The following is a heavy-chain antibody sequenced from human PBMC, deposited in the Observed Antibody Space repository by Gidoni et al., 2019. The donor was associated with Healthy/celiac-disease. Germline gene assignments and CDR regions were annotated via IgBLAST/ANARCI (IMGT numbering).Heavy chain of an antibody. CDR2: IWYDGSNK. D-gene: IGHD3-10*01. Sequence: QVPLVESGGGVVQPGRSLRLSCAASGFTFSSRGMHWVRQAPGKGLGWVAVIWYDGSNKYDADSVKGRFTISRDNSKNTLYLQMNSLRAEDTAVYYCARPLYGSGSYLFTFDYWGQGTLVTVSS. CDR1: GFTFSSRG. J-gene: IGHJ4*02. V-gene: IGHV3-33*01. CDR3: ARPLYGSGSYLFTFDY.